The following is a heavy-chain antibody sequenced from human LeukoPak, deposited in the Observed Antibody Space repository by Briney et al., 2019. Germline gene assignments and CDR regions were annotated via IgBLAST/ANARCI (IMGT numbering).Heavy chain of an antibody. CDR2: IYHSGTT. CDR3: ATLTVGALIWFDP. V-gene: IGHV4-38-2*02. Sequence: PSEALSLTCSVSGYSISSGFYWGWIRQPPGKGLEWIGSIYHSGTTYKNPSLKSRLTISVDTSKNQFSLTLNSVTASDTAVYYCATLTVGALIWFDPWGQGTLVTVSS. J-gene: IGHJ5*02. CDR1: GYSISSGFY. D-gene: IGHD1-26*01.